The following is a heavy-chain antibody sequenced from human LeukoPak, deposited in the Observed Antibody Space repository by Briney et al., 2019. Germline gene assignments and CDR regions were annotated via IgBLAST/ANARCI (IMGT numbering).Heavy chain of an antibody. CDR2: ISAYNGNT. V-gene: IGHV1-18*01. D-gene: IGHD1-26*01. Sequence: GESLKISCKGSGYSFTSYGISWVRQAPGQGLEWMGWISAYNGNTNYAQKLQGRVTMTTDTSTSTAYMELRSLRSDDTAVYYCARVGAHDAFDIWGQGTMVTVSS. CDR3: ARVGAHDAFDI. J-gene: IGHJ3*02. CDR1: GYSFTSYG.